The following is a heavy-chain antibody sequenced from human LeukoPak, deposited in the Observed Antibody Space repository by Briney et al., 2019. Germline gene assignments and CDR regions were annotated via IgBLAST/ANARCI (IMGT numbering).Heavy chain of an antibody. Sequence: GASVKVSCKASGYTFTGYYMHWVRQAPGQGLEWMGWINPNSGGTNYAQKFQGRVTMTRDTSISTAYMELSRLRSDDTAVYYCARTAVRYSSSPGGHWGQGTLVTVSS. J-gene: IGHJ4*02. V-gene: IGHV1-2*02. CDR2: INPNSGGT. CDR3: ARTAVRYSSSPGGH. D-gene: IGHD6-6*01. CDR1: GYTFTGYY.